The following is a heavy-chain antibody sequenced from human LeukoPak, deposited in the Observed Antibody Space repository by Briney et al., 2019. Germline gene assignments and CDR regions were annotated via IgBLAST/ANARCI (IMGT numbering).Heavy chain of an antibody. D-gene: IGHD3-16*01. V-gene: IGHV3-21*01. J-gene: IGHJ4*02. CDR2: ISSSSSYI. Sequence: PGGSLRLSCAASGFTFSSYSMNWVRQAPGKGLEWVSSISSSSSYIYYADSVKGRFTISRDNAKNSLYLQMNSLRAEDTAVYYCAKGSQGGVQPSDYWGQGTLVTVSS. CDR3: AKGSQGGVQPSDY. CDR1: GFTFSSYS.